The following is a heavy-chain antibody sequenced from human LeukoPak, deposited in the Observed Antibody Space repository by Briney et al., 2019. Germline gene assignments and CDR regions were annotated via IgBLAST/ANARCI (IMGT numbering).Heavy chain of an antibody. CDR1: GGTFNNYA. D-gene: IGHD2-15*01. Sequence: ASVKVSCKASGGTFNNYAVSWMRQAPGQGLEWMGTIVPVFGTSNNAQKFQGRLTIVTDESTSTVHIELSSLSSEDTAVYYCARVSTRYYFDDWGQGTLVTVSS. CDR2: IVPVFGTS. J-gene: IGHJ4*02. V-gene: IGHV1-69*05. CDR3: ARVSTRYYFDD.